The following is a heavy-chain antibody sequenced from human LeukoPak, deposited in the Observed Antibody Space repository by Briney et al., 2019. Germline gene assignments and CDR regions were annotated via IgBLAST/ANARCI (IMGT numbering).Heavy chain of an antibody. J-gene: IGHJ4*02. D-gene: IGHD3-3*01. Sequence: ASVKASCTASGYTFTGYYMHWVRQAPGQGLEWMGRINPNSGGTNYAQKFQGRVTMTRDTSISTAYMELSRLRSDDTAVYYCARCDFWSGYYSGDYFDYWGQGTLVTVSS. CDR2: INPNSGGT. CDR3: ARCDFWSGYYSGDYFDY. V-gene: IGHV1-2*06. CDR1: GYTFTGYY.